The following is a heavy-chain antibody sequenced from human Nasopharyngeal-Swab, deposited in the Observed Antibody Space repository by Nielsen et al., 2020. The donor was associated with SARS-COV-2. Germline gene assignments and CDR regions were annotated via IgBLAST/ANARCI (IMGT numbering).Heavy chain of an antibody. V-gene: IGHV3-33*01. CDR3: AREAGTFRAFDI. J-gene: IGHJ3*02. CDR2: IWYGGSNK. Sequence: WIRQPPGKGLEWVAVIWYGGSNKYYADSVKGRFTISRDNSKNTLYLQMNSLRAEDTAVYYCAREAGTFRAFDIWGQGTMVTVSS. D-gene: IGHD3-16*01.